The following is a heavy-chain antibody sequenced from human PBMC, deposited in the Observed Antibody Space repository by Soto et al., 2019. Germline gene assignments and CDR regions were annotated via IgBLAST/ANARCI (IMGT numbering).Heavy chain of an antibody. D-gene: IGHD6-13*01. CDR3: ARGLYSGTWSWPEEH. CDR2: ISWNSGSI. CDR1: GFTFDDYA. J-gene: IGHJ1*01. V-gene: IGHV3-9*01. Sequence: GGSLRLSCAASGFTFDDYAMHWVRQAPGKGLEWVSGISWNSGSIGYADSVKGRFTISRDNAKNSLYLQMNSLRAEDTALYYCARGLYSGTWSWPEEHWGQGTLVTVSS.